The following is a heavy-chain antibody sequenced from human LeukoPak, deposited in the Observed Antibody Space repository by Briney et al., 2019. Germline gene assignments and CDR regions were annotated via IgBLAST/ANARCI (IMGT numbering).Heavy chain of an antibody. CDR3: ARQAYGSGSYSAH. CDR1: GYSFPNFW. V-gene: IGHV5-51*01. D-gene: IGHD3-10*01. J-gene: IGHJ4*02. CDR2: IYPGDSDT. Sequence: LGESLKISCKASGYSFPNFWIGWVRQMPGKGLEWMGIIYPGDSDTRYSPSFQGQVTISADKSISTAYLQWNSLKASDTAMYYCARQAYGSGSYSAHWGQGTLVTVSS.